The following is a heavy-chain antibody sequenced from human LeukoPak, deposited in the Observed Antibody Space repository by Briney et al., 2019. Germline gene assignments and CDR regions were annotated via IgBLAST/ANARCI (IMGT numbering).Heavy chain of an antibody. CDR1: GFTFSSYG. CDR2: ISSSGSTI. D-gene: IGHD6-13*01. CDR3: AILTLAAAAPFDY. J-gene: IGHJ4*02. V-gene: IGHV3-48*04. Sequence: GGTLRLSCAASGFTFSSYGMHWVRQAPGKGLECVSYISSSGSTIYYADSVKGRFTISRDNAKNSLYLQMNSLRAEDTAVYYCAILTLAAAAPFDYWGQGTLVTVSS.